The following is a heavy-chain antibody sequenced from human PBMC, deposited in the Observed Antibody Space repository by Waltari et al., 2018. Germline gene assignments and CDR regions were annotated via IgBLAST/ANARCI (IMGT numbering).Heavy chain of an antibody. CDR1: GVIVSNNY. V-gene: IGHV3-53*01. CDR3: TSDHGLSWPLD. J-gene: IGHJ4*02. D-gene: IGHD6-13*01. CDR2: IYRGGET. Sequence: EVHLVESGGGLVHPGDSVRLSCAASGVIVSNNYMSWVRQPPGKGLGWVSVIYRGGETYYADSVKGRFTISRDNSKNTLDLQMNNVRAEYTAVYYCTSDHGLSWPLDWGQGTMVTVSS.